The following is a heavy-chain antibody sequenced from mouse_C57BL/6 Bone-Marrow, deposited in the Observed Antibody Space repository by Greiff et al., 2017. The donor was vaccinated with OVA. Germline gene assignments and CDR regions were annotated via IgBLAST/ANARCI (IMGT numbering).Heavy chain of an antibody. V-gene: IGHV8-8*01. D-gene: IGHD2-5*01. CDR3: ARGYYSNSSWFAY. Sequence: QVTLKVSGPGILQPSQTLSLTCSFSGFSLSTFGMGVGWIRQPSGKGLEWLAHIWWDDDKYYNPALKSRLTISKDTSNNQVFLKIANVDTADTSAYYCARGYYSNSSWFAYWGQGTLVTVSA. CDR1: GFSLSTFGMG. J-gene: IGHJ3*01. CDR2: IWWDDDK.